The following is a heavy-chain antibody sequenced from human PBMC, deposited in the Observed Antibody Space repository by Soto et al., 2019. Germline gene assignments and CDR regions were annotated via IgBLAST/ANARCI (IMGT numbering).Heavy chain of an antibody. CDR1: GGSISSYY. CDR3: ARSCGGDCYSPGYYYYYGMDV. D-gene: IGHD2-21*02. CDR2: TYYSGST. J-gene: IGHJ6*02. V-gene: IGHV4-59*01. Sequence: PSETLSLTCTVSGGSISSYYWSWIRQPPGKGLEWIGYTYYSGSTNYNPSLKSRVTISVDTSKNQFSLKLSSVTAADTAVYYCARSCGGDCYSPGYYYYYGMDVWGQGTTVTVSS.